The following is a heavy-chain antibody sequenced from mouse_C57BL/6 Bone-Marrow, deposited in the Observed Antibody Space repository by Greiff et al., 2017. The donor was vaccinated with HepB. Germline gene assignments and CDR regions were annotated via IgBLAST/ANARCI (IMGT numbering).Heavy chain of an antibody. CDR1: GCTFTDYE. Sequence: QVQLQQSGAELVRPGASVTLSCKASGCTFTDYEMHWVKQTPVHGLEWIGAIDPETGGTAYNQKFKGKAILTADKSSSTAYMELRSLTSEDSAVYYCTRSGTTVVYWYFDVWGTGTTVTVSS. CDR2: IDPETGGT. D-gene: IGHD1-1*01. J-gene: IGHJ1*03. V-gene: IGHV1-15*01. CDR3: TRSGTTVVYWYFDV.